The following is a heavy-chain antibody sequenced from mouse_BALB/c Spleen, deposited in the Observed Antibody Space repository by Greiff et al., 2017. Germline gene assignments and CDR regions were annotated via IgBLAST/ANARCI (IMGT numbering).Heavy chain of an antibody. CDR2: INSDGGST. J-gene: IGHJ1*01. CDR1: EYEFPSHD. V-gene: IGHV5-2*01. D-gene: IGHD1-1*01. Sequence: EVKLVESGGGLVQPGESLKLSCESNEYEFPSHDMSWVRKTPEKRLELVAAINSDGGSTYYPDTMERRFIISRDNTKKTLYLQMSSLRSEDTALYYCARSYYGSSYGYWYFDVWGAGTTVTVSS. CDR3: ARSYYGSSYGYWYFDV.